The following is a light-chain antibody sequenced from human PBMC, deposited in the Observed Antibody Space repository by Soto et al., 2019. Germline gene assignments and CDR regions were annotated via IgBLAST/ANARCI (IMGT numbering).Light chain of an antibody. CDR1: SSDVGSYNL. V-gene: IGLV2-23*01. Sequence: QSVLTQPASVSGSPGQSITISCTGTSSDVGSYNLVSWYQQHPGKAPKLMIYEGSKRPSGVSNRFSGSKSGNTASLTISGLRXEDEADYYCCSYAGSSTPAYVFGTGTRSPS. CDR3: CSYAGSSTPAYV. J-gene: IGLJ1*01. CDR2: EGS.